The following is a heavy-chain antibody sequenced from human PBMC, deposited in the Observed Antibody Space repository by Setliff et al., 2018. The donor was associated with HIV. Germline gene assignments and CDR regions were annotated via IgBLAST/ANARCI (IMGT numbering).Heavy chain of an antibody. V-gene: IGHV2-26*01. D-gene: IGHD3-3*01. CDR1: GFSLSNTRMG. CDR3: ARYNFRRGYWHYFDY. Sequence: ESGPTLVNPTETLTLTCTVSGFSLSNTRMGVSWIRQPPGKALEWLAHIFPNDEKSYSASLKSRVTISEDTSKSQVVLTMTNMDPLDTATYFCARYNFRRGYWHYFDYWGQGTQVTVSS. J-gene: IGHJ4*02. CDR2: IFPNDEK.